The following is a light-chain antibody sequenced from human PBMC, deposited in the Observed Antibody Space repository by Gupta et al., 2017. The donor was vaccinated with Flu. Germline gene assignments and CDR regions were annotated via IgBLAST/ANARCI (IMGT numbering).Light chain of an antibody. V-gene: IGKV3-20*01. CDR3: HQYGSSPPT. Sequence: DIVLTQSPGTLSLSPGERATLSCRAGQSVTSNYLAWYQQKAGQPPRLLIYGASSRATGTPDRLSGSGSETDFSLTISRLEPEDFAVYYCHQYGSSPPTFGQGTKVEIK. CDR2: GAS. J-gene: IGKJ1*01. CDR1: QSVTSNY.